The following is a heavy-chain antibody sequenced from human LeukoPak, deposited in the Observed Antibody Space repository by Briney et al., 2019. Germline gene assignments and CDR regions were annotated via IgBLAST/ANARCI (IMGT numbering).Heavy chain of an antibody. J-gene: IGHJ4*02. CDR1: GGSISSSSYH. CDR3: ARGVAAAGHFDY. Sequence: SQTLSLTCTVSGGSISSSSYHWSWIRQPAGKGLEWIGRLYTSESTNYNPSLKSRVTISVDTSKNQGSLKLSSVTAADTAVYYCARGVAAAGHFDYWGQGTLVTVSS. V-gene: IGHV4-61*02. CDR2: LYTSEST. D-gene: IGHD6-13*01.